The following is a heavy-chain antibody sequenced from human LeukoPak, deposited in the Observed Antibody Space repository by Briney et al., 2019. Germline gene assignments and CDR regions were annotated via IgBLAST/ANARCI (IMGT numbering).Heavy chain of an antibody. CDR1: GYTFTSYG. Sequence: ASVKVSCKAFGYTFTSYGISWVRQAPGQGLEWMGWISAYNGNTNYAQKLQGRVTMTTDTSTSTAYMELRSLRSDDTAVYYCARGPAGGYYGSGSYFDYWGQGTLVTVSS. J-gene: IGHJ4*02. CDR3: ARGPAGGYYGSGSYFDY. V-gene: IGHV1-18*04. CDR2: ISAYNGNT. D-gene: IGHD3-10*01.